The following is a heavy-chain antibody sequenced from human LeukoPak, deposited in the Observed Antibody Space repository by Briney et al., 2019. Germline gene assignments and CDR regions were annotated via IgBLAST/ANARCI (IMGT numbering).Heavy chain of an antibody. CDR3: FSPLRQQLGYYGLDV. CDR2: INSDGSST. V-gene: IGHV3-74*01. J-gene: IGHJ6*02. D-gene: IGHD6-13*01. CDR1: GFTFSNYW. Sequence: GGSLRLSCAASGFTFSNYWIHWVRQAPGKGLVWVSRINSDGSSTSYADSVKGRFTISRDNAKNTLYLQMNSLRAEDTAVYYCFSPLRQQLGYYGLDVWGQGTTVTVS.